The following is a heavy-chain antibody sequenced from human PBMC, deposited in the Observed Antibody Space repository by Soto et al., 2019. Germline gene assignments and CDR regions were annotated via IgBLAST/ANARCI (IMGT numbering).Heavy chain of an antibody. CDR3: STRAYDTNGYYRFDP. Sequence: SETLSLTCGVYGLSFIGHSLTWIRQSPGKGLEWIGDINHSGRVNYSPSLKSRVTISLDTSKNQFSLTLSAVTAADTAMYYCSTRAYDTNGYYRFDPWGQGTLVTVSS. CDR1: GLSFIGHS. CDR2: INHSGRV. V-gene: IGHV4-34*01. J-gene: IGHJ5*01. D-gene: IGHD3-22*01.